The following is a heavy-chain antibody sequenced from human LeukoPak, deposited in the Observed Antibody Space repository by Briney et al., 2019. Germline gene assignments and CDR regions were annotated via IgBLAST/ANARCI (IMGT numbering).Heavy chain of an antibody. CDR2: ISSSSSTI. CDR3: ARGRGYSDNEKRFRSGDDAFDI. Sequence: PGGSLRLSCAASGFTFSSYSMNWVRQAPGKGLEWVSYISSSSSTIYYADSVKGRFTISRDNAKNSLYLQMNSLRAEDTAVYYCARGRGYSDNEKRFRSGDDAFDIWGQGTMVTVSS. J-gene: IGHJ3*02. V-gene: IGHV3-48*04. CDR1: GFTFSSYS. D-gene: IGHD5-12*01.